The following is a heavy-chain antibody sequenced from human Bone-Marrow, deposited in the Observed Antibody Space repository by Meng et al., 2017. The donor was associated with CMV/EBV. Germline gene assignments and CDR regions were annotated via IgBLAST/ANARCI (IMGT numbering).Heavy chain of an antibody. CDR3: ARDYYDSSGYHYYYYGMDV. CDR2: ISAYNGKT. V-gene: IGHV1-18*01. J-gene: IGHJ6*02. D-gene: IGHD3-22*01. CDR1: GFTFISYG. Sequence: ASVKVSCKASGFTFISYGINWVRQAPGQGLEWLGWISAYNGKTSYAQKLQGRVTMTTDTSTSTAYMEVRSLRSADTAVYYCARDYYDSSGYHYYYYGMDVWGQGNTVPVSS.